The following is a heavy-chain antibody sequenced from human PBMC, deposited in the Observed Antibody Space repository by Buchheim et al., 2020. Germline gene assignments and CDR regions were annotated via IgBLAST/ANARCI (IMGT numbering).Heavy chain of an antibody. CDR2: IYYSGRT. Sequence: QVQLQESGPGLVKPSQTLSLTCTVSGGSISSGDYYWSWIRQPPGKGLEWIGYIYYSGRTYYNPSLKSRVTISVDTSKNQFSLKLSSVTAADTAVYYCARRSAPARVVAVTPWFDPWGQGTL. D-gene: IGHD2-15*01. J-gene: IGHJ5*02. V-gene: IGHV4-30-4*01. CDR3: ARRSAPARVVAVTPWFDP. CDR1: GGSISSGDYY.